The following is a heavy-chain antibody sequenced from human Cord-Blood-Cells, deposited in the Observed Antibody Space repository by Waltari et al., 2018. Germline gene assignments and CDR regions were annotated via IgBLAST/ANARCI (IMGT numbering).Heavy chain of an antibody. Sequence: QVQLQESGPGLVKPSATLSLTCTVSGGSISSHYWSWIRQPPGKGLEWIGYIYYSGSTNYNPSLKSRVTISVDTSKNQFSLKLSSVTAADTAVYYCARVLGFYSGSYYFDYWGQGTLVTVSS. CDR1: GGSISSHY. V-gene: IGHV4-59*11. CDR2: IYYSGST. CDR3: ARVLGFYSGSYYFDY. J-gene: IGHJ4*01. D-gene: IGHD1-26*01.